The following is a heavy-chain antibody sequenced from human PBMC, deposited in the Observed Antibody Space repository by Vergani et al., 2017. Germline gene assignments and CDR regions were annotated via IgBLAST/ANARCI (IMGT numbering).Heavy chain of an antibody. CDR2: SDYSGST. J-gene: IGHJ4*02. CDR1: GGSISSGGYY. Sequence: QVQLQESGPGLVKPSQTLSLTCTVSGGSISSGGYYWSWIRQHPGKGLEWIGYSDYSGSTYYNPSLKSRVTRSVDTSKSQFSLKLSSVTAADTAVYYCARAQLSSFEYGGQGTLVTVSS. D-gene: IGHD5-18*01. V-gene: IGHV4-31*03. CDR3: ARAQLSSFEY.